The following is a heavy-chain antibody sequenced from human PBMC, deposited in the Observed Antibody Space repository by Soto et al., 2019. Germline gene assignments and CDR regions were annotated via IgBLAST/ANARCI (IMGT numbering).Heavy chain of an antibody. V-gene: IGHV3-7*03. Sequence: EVQLVESGGGLVQPGGSLRISCAASGFSFSSYWMTWVRQAPGKGLEWVANIKQDAREKYYVASVKGRFTISRDNGKNLLYLQMDSLTADDTAVYYCAGDGVRNGAYNGWLDPWGQGTLVTVSS. CDR3: AGDGVRNGAYNGWLDP. D-gene: IGHD3-16*01. CDR2: IKQDAREK. J-gene: IGHJ5*02. CDR1: GFSFSSYW.